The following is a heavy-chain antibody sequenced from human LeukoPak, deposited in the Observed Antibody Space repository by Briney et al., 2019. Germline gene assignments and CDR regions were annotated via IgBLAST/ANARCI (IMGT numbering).Heavy chain of an antibody. CDR2: IIPTFGTI. CDR1: GGSFSNYG. Sequence: ASGKVSCKASGGSFSNYGVTWVRQAPGQGLEWMGKIIPTFGTINYAQKFQGRVTITADESTTTAYMEVTSLTSEDTGVYYCARERRGWFYFDLWGQGTLVTVSS. D-gene: IGHD6-19*01. V-gene: IGHV1-69*13. J-gene: IGHJ4*02. CDR3: ARERRGWFYFDL.